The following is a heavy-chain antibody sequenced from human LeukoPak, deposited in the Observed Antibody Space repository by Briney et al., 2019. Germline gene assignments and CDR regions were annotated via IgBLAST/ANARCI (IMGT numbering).Heavy chain of an antibody. CDR3: ARLTPRVDTAMADYYYYYGMDV. CDR2: IYYSGST. CDR1: GGSISSSSYY. V-gene: IGHV4-39*01. Sequence: SETLSLTCTVSGGSISSSSYYWGWLRQPPGKGLEWIGSIYYSGSTYYNPSLKSQVTISVDTSKNQFSLKLSSVTAADTAVYYCARLTPRVDTAMADYYYYYGMDVWGQGTTVTVSS. J-gene: IGHJ6*02. D-gene: IGHD5-18*01.